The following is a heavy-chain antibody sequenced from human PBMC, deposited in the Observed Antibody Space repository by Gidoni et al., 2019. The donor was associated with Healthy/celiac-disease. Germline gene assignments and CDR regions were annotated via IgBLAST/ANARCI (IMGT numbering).Heavy chain of an antibody. Sequence: EVQLVESGGGLVQPGGSLRPSCPASGFTFRSYSMNWVRQAPGKGLEWVSYISSSSSTIYYADSVRGRFTISRDNAKNSLYLQMNSLRAEDTAVYYCARYDSSGNQGDYWGQGTLVTVSS. D-gene: IGHD3-22*01. V-gene: IGHV3-48*01. CDR1: GFTFRSYS. J-gene: IGHJ4*02. CDR2: ISSSSSTI. CDR3: ARYDSSGNQGDY.